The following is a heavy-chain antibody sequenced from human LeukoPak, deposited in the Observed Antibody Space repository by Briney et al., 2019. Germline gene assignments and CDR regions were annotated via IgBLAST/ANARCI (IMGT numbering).Heavy chain of an antibody. Sequence: PGGSLRLSCAASGFTFSSYAMSWVRQAPGKGLEWVANIKQDGSDKYYVDSVKGRFTISRDNAKNSLYLQMNSLRAEDTAVYYCARVRGSSSWYSIDYWGQGTLVTVSS. CDR1: GFTFSSYA. D-gene: IGHD6-13*01. CDR3: ARVRGSSSWYSIDY. V-gene: IGHV3-7*01. J-gene: IGHJ4*02. CDR2: IKQDGSDK.